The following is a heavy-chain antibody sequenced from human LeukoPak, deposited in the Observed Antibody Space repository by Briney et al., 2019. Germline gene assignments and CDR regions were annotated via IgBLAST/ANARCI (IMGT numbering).Heavy chain of an antibody. CDR1: GGSIGSYY. J-gene: IGHJ4*02. V-gene: IGHV4-59*01. Sequence: SETLSLTCTVSGGSIGSYYWSWIRQPPGKGLEWIGNIYDSGSTNYNPSLKSRVTISVDTSKNQCSLKLSSVTAADTAVYYCARQSISGSSLSYFDYWGQGTLVNVSS. CDR2: IYDSGST. CDR3: ARQSISGSSLSYFDY. D-gene: IGHD3-22*01.